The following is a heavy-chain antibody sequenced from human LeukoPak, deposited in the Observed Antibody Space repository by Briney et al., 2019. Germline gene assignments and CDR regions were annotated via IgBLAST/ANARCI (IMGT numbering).Heavy chain of an antibody. CDR3: ARGLWGDFWSGDYYYYYMDV. D-gene: IGHD3-3*01. CDR1: GYTFTNYD. CDR2: MNTNSGYT. V-gene: IGHV1-8*03. Sequence: ASVKVSCKASGYTFTNYDINWVRQAPGQGLEWMGWMNTNSGYTGYAQKFQGRVTITRNTSISTAYMELSSLRSDDTAVYYCARGLWGDFWSGDYYYYYMDVWGKGTTVTVSS. J-gene: IGHJ6*03.